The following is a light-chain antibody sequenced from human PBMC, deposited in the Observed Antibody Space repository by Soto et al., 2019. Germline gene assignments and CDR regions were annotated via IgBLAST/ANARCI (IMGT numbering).Light chain of an antibody. Sequence: QSVLTQPPSVSGAPGQRVTISCTGSSSNIGAGYDVHWYQQLPGTAPKLLTYGNSNRPSGVPDRFSGSKSGTSASLAITGLQAEDEADYYCQSYDSSLSRSVFGGGTKLTVL. J-gene: IGLJ2*01. V-gene: IGLV1-40*01. CDR1: SSNIGAGYD. CDR3: QSYDSSLSRSV. CDR2: GNS.